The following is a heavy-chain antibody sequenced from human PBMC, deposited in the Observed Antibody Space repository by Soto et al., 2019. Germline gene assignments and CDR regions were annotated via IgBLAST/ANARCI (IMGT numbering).Heavy chain of an antibody. J-gene: IGHJ5*02. CDR3: ARGKAIDAEIYKWFDP. Sequence: QVQPVQSGAEVKKPGASVKISCKASGHTFTGYYIHWVRQSPGQGLEWMGWINHNSGGTDYGQKFQGRVTMTRDTSISTVYMELTRLRSADTAVYYCARGKAIDAEIYKWFDPWGQGTLVTVSS. V-gene: IGHV1-2*02. CDR2: INHNSGGT. CDR1: GHTFTGYY. D-gene: IGHD2-2*01.